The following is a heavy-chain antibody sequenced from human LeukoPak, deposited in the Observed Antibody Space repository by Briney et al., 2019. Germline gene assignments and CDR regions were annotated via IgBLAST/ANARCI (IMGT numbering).Heavy chain of an antibody. D-gene: IGHD3-10*01. CDR1: GFTFNNYA. CDR3: AKDTHVFLWFGELLSPIVY. CDR2: ISCSGGST. V-gene: IGHV3-23*01. Sequence: GRSLRLFCAASGFTFNNYAMNWVRQAPGKGLEWVSGISCSGGSTYYADSVKGRFTISRDNSKNRLYLQMSRLRAEDTAVYHCAKDTHVFLWFGELLSPIVYWGQGTLVTVSS. J-gene: IGHJ4*02.